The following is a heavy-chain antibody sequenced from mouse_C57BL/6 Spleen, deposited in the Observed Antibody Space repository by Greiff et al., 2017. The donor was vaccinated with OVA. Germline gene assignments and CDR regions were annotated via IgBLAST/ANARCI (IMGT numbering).Heavy chain of an antibody. V-gene: IGHV3-6*01. D-gene: IGHD1-1*01. Sequence: VQLKESGPGLVKPSQSLSLTCSVTGYSITSGYYWNWIRQFPGNKLEWMGYISYDGSNNYNPSLKNRISITRDTSKNQFFLKLNSVTTEDTATYYCARDGTTVVAPYAMDYWGQGTSVTVSS. CDR1: GYSITSGYY. J-gene: IGHJ4*01. CDR2: ISYDGSN. CDR3: ARDGTTVVAPYAMDY.